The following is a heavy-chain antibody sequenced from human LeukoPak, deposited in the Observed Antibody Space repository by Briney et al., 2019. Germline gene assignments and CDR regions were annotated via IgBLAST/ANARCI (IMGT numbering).Heavy chain of an antibody. CDR3: ARDVRGYSYGYTPDAFDI. CDR2: ISSSSSYI. J-gene: IGHJ3*02. Sequence: GGSLRLSCAASGFTFSSYSMNWVRQAPGKGLEWVSSISSSSSYIYYADSVKGRFTISRDNAKNSLYLQMNSLRAEDTAVYYCARDVRGYSYGYTPDAFDIWGQGKMVTVSS. V-gene: IGHV3-21*01. CDR1: GFTFSSYS. D-gene: IGHD5-18*01.